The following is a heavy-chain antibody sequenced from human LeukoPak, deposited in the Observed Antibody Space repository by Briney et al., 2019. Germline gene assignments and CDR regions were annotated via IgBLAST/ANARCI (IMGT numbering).Heavy chain of an antibody. J-gene: IGHJ4*02. D-gene: IGHD3-9*01. V-gene: IGHV4-61*05. CDR3: ARGNYDILTGYYIFDY. Sequence: SETLSLTCTVSGGSITSSSYYWGWIRQPPGKGLEWIGYIYYSGSTNYNPSLKSRVTISVDTSKNQFSLKLSSVTAADTAVYYCARGNYDILTGYYIFDYWGQGTLVTVSS. CDR1: GGSITSSSYY. CDR2: IYYSGST.